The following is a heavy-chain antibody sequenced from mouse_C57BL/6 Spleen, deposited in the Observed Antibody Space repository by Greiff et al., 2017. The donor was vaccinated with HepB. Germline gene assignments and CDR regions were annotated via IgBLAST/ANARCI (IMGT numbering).Heavy chain of an antibody. CDR3: ARRGSSFSAMDY. CDR2: IDPSDSET. CDR1: GYTFTSDW. D-gene: IGHD1-1*01. J-gene: IGHJ4*01. Sequence: QVQLQQPGAELVRPGSSVKLSCKASGYTFTSDWMHWVKQRPIQGLEWIGNIDPSDSETHYNQKFKDKATLTVDKSSSTAYMQLSSLTSEDSAVSYCARRGSSFSAMDYWGQGTSVTVSS. V-gene: IGHV1-52*01.